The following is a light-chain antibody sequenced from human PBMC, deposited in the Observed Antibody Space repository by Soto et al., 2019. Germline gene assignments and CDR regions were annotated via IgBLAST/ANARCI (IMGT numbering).Light chain of an antibody. CDR2: EVS. CDR3: SSYAGSNIYV. V-gene: IGLV2-8*01. Sequence: QSALTQPPSASGSPGQSVTISCTGTSSDVGGYNYVSWYQQHPGKAPKLLIYEVSERPSGVPVRFSGSKSGNTASLAVSGLRAEDEADYYCSSYAGSNIYVFGTGTKLTVL. J-gene: IGLJ1*01. CDR1: SSDVGGYNY.